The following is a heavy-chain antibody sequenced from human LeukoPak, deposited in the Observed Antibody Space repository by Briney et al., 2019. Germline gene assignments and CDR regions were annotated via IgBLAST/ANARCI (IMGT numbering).Heavy chain of an antibody. CDR3: ARISRLNWYFDL. V-gene: IGHV1-8*01. CDR2: MNPNSGNT. CDR1: GYTFTSYD. D-gene: IGHD3-3*01. J-gene: IGHJ2*01. Sequence: ASVKVSCKASGYTFTSYDINWVRQATGQGLEWMGWMNPNSGNTGYAQQFQGRVTMTRNTSISTAYMELSSLRSEDTAVYYCARISRLNWYFDLWGRGTLVTVSS.